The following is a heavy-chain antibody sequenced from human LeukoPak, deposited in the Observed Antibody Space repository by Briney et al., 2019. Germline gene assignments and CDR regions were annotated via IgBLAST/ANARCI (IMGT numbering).Heavy chain of an antibody. J-gene: IGHJ3*02. CDR3: ARGKLFMTTVTRGAFDI. CDR2: INHSGST. V-gene: IGHV4-30-2*01. Sequence: PSQTLSLTCTVSGGSISSGGYYWSWIRQPPGKGLEWIGEINHSGSTNYNPSLKSRVTMSVDTSKNQFSLKLSSVTAADTAVYYCARGKLFMTTVTRGAFDIWGQGTMVTVSS. D-gene: IGHD4-17*01. CDR1: GGSISSGGYY.